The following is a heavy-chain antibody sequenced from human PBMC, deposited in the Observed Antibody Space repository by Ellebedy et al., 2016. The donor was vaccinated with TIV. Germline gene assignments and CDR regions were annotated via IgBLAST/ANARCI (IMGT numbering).Heavy chain of an antibody. J-gene: IGHJ4*02. CDR3: ARDRRAYSSSWPFDY. V-gene: IGHV3-33*01. CDR1: GFTFSSYG. D-gene: IGHD6-13*01. Sequence: GESLKISCAASGFTFSSYGMHWVRQAPDKGLEWVAVIWYDGSNKYYADSVKGRFTISRDNSKNTLYLQMNSLRAEDTAVYYCARDRRAYSSSWPFDYWGQGTLVTVSS. CDR2: IWYDGSNK.